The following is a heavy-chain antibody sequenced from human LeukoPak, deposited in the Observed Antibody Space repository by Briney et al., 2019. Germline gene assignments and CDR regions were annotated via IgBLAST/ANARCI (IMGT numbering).Heavy chain of an antibody. D-gene: IGHD3-10*02. CDR2: ISGSGGST. Sequence: PGGSLRLSCAASGFTFSSYAMSWVRQAPGKGREWVSAISGSGGSTYYADSVKGRFTISRDNSKNTLYLQMNSLRAEDTAVYYCAKDIRLSYVGDDYWGQGTLVTVSS. CDR1: GFTFSSYA. J-gene: IGHJ4*02. CDR3: AKDIRLSYVGDDY. V-gene: IGHV3-23*01.